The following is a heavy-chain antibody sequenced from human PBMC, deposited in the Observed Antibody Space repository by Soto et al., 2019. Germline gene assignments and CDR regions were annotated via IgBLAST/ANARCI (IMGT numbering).Heavy chain of an antibody. J-gene: IGHJ6*04. V-gene: IGHV5-51*01. CDR1: GYSFTSYW. D-gene: IGHD3-3*01. Sequence: GESLKISCKGSGYSFTSYWIGWVRQMPGKGLEWVGIIYPGDSDTRYSPSFQGQVTISADKSISTAYLQWSSLKASDTAMYYCARGGRTYYDFWSGYSPWGKGTTVTVSS. CDR3: ARGGRTYYDFWSGYSP. CDR2: IYPGDSDT.